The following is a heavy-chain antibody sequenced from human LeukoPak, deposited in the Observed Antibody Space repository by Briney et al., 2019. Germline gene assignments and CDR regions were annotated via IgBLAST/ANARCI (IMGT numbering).Heavy chain of an antibody. CDR3: AGHDFWSGSWFDP. V-gene: IGHV1-69*13. D-gene: IGHD3-3*01. J-gene: IGHJ5*02. CDR1: GGTFSSYA. Sequence: SVKVSCKASGGTFSSYAISWVRQAPGQGLEWMGGIIPIFGTANYAQKFQGRVTITADESTSTACMELGSLRSEDTAVYYCAGHDFWSGSWFDPWGQGTLVTVSS. CDR2: IIPIFGTA.